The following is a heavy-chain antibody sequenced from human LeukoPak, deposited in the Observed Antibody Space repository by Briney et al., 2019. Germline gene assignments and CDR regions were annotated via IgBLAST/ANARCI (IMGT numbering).Heavy chain of an antibody. D-gene: IGHD2-15*01. CDR1: EFTFSSYW. CDR2: IKLDGSVE. Sequence: GGSLRLSCAASEFTFSSYWMSWVRQAPGKGLEWVANIKLDGSVEYYVDSVRGRFTISRDNANHSLYLQMNSLRAEDTAVYYCAREGDYYCSGGSCYDYWGQGTLVTVSS. CDR3: AREGDYYCSGGSCYDY. J-gene: IGHJ4*02. V-gene: IGHV3-7*01.